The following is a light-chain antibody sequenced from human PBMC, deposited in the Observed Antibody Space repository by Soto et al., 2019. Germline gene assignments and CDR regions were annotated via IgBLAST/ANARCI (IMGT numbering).Light chain of an antibody. CDR1: SRDVGSYNL. CDR2: EGT. V-gene: IGLV2-23*01. CDR3: CSFAGSSTYV. Sequence: QSVLTQPASVSGSPGQSITISCTGTSRDVGSYNLVSWYQQHPGNAPKLIIYEGTKRPSGVSYRFSGSKSGNTAPLTISGLQEEDEGDYHCCSFAGSSTYVFGTGTKVTVL. J-gene: IGLJ1*01.